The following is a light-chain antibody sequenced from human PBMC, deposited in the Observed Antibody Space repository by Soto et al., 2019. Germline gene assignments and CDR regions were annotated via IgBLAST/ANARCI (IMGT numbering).Light chain of an antibody. J-gene: IGKJ1*01. CDR2: AAS. V-gene: IGKV1-39*01. CDR3: QQSYITPGT. Sequence: DVQMTQSPSSLSASVGDRVTITCRASQRINNYLNWYQHKPGKAPKLLIHAASSLHTGVPPRFGGSASGTNFTLAISGLQAEDFATYYCQQSYITPGTFGQGTKVEIK. CDR1: QRINNY.